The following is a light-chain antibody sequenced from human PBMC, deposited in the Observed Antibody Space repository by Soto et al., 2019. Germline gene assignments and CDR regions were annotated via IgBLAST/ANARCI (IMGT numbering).Light chain of an antibody. J-gene: IGKJ3*01. V-gene: IGKV1-8*01. CDR1: QGISSY. CDR3: QQYYSYPT. Sequence: AILMTQSPSSFSASTGDRVTITCRASQGISSYLAWYQQKPGKAPKLLIYAASTLQSGVPSRFSGSGSGTDFTLTISCLQSEDFATYYCQQYYSYPTFGPGTKVDIK. CDR2: AAS.